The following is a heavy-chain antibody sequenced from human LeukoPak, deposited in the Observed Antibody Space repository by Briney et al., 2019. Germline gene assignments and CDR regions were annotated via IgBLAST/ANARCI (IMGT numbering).Heavy chain of an antibody. CDR3: AKGLFREEYSSSHYFDY. CDR1: GFTFDDYA. D-gene: IGHD6-6*01. V-gene: IGHV3-9*01. Sequence: GGSLRLSCAASGFTFDDYAMHWVRQVPGKGLEWVSGISWNSGTVGYADSVKGRFTISRDNAKNSLYLQMNSLRAEDTALYYCAKGLFREEYSSSHYFDYWGQGTLVTVSS. CDR2: ISWNSGTV. J-gene: IGHJ4*02.